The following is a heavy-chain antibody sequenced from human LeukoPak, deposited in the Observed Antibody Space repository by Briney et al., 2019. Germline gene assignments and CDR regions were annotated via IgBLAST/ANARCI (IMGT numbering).Heavy chain of an antibody. CDR2: IYHSGST. V-gene: IGHV4-38-2*02. CDR3: ARLQEGELFDY. Sequence: SETLSLTCTVSGYSISSGYYWGWIRQPPGKGLEWIGSIYHSGSTYYNPSLKSRVTISVDTSKNQFSLKLSSVTAADTAVYYCARLQEGELFDYWGQGTLVTVSS. D-gene: IGHD3-16*01. CDR1: GYSISSGYY. J-gene: IGHJ4*02.